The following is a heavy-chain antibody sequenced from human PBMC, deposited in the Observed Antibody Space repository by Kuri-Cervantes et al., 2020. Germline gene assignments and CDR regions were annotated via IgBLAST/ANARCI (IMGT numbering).Heavy chain of an antibody. CDR2: IEPGGSKT. D-gene: IGHD4-17*01. J-gene: IGHJ4*02. V-gene: IGHV3-7*01. CDR1: GFIFENYW. CDR3: ARGGYGDPNIDY. Sequence: GGSLRLSCTASGFIFENYWMNWVRQTPDKGLEWVANIEPGGSKTYYVDSVTGRFTISRDNAKNSLFLQMASLRAEDTAVYYCARGGYGDPNIDYWGQGTLVTVSS.